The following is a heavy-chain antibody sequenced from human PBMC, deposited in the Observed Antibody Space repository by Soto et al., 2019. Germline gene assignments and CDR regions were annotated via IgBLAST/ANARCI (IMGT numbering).Heavy chain of an antibody. CDR3: GRSIVVVTALDY. J-gene: IGHJ4*02. Sequence: QVQLVQSGAEEKKPGASVKVSCKASGYTFTSYAMHWVRQAPGQRLEWMGWINAGNGNTKYSQKFQGRVTITRDTSASTAYTELRSLRAEDTAVYYCGRSIVVVTALDYWGQGTLVTVAS. D-gene: IGHD2-21*02. CDR2: INAGNGNT. V-gene: IGHV1-3*05. CDR1: GYTFTSYA.